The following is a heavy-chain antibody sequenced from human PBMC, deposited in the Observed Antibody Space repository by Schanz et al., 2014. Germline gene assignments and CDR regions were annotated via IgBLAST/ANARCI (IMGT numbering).Heavy chain of an antibody. V-gene: IGHV3-23*01. J-gene: IGHJ4*02. D-gene: IGHD3-22*01. CDR3: AKDRSWDYDSSGYFDY. CDR1: GFSFGTYA. CDR2: ISGGGGTT. Sequence: EVHLLESGGGLVQPGGSLRLSCAASGFSFGTYAMSWVRQAPGKGLLWVSAISGGGGTTYYADSVKGRFTISRDNSKNTLYLQMNSLRAEDTAVYYCAKDRSWDYDSSGYFDYWGQGTLVTVSS.